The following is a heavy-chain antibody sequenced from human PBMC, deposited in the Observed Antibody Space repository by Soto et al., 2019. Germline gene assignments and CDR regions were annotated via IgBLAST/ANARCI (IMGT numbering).Heavy chain of an antibody. Sequence: PGGSLRLSCAASEFTFRSYGMHWVRQSPGKGLVWVSRISGDGSSTNYADSVKGRFTISRDNAKNTVYLQIDSLRAEDTAVYYCARSLPGTYGAFDLWGQGTMVTVSS. J-gene: IGHJ3*01. CDR3: ARSLPGTYGAFDL. V-gene: IGHV3-74*01. D-gene: IGHD1-7*01. CDR2: ISGDGSST. CDR1: EFTFRSYG.